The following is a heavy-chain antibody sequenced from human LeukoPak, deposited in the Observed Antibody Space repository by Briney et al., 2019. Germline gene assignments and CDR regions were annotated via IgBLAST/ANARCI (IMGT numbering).Heavy chain of an antibody. V-gene: IGHV1-24*01. J-gene: IGHJ4*02. D-gene: IGHD1-26*01. CDR2: FDPKDGGT. CDR1: GYTLTELP. CDR3: ATDLIVGPTTDLDY. Sequence: ASVKVSCKVSGYTLTELPIHWVRQAPGKGLEWMGGFDPKDGGTICAQNFQGRVTLTEDTSTDTAYMELSSLRSEDTAVYYCATDLIVGPTTDLDYWGQGTLVTVSS.